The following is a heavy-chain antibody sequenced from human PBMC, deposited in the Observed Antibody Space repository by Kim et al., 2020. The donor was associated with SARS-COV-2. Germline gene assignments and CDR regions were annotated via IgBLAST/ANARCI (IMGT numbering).Heavy chain of an antibody. D-gene: IGHD3-3*01. V-gene: IGHV3-30*18. Sequence: GGSLRLSCAASGFTFSSYGMHWVRQAPGKGLEWVAVISYDGSNKYYADSVKGRFTISRDNSKNTLYLQMNSLRAEDTAVYYCAKASYYDFWSGSGMDVWGQGTTVTVSS. CDR3: AKASYYDFWSGSGMDV. CDR2: ISYDGSNK. J-gene: IGHJ6*02. CDR1: GFTFSSYG.